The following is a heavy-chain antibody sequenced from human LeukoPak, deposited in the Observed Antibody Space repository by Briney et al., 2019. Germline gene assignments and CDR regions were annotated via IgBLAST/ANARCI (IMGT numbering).Heavy chain of an antibody. J-gene: IGHJ4*02. Sequence: SQTLSLTCAISGDSVSSNSAAWNWIRQSPSRGLEWLGRTCYRSKWYNDYAVSVKSRITINPDTSKNQFSLQLNSVTPEDTAVYYCASLAAAGEKGVDYWGQGTLVTVSS. CDR3: ASLAAAGEKGVDY. D-gene: IGHD6-13*01. V-gene: IGHV6-1*01. CDR2: TCYRSKWYN. CDR1: GDSVSSNSAA.